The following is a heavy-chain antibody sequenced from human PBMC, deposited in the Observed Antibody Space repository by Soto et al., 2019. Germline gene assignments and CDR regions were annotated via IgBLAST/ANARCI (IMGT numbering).Heavy chain of an antibody. D-gene: IGHD6-6*01. V-gene: IGHV3-23*01. Sequence: GALRLSCAASGFTFSSYAMSWVRQAPGRGLEWVSIISGNGGSTYYAASVKGRFTISRDNTKNTLYLQMDSLTAEDTAVYYCAKGSEFSNSYTLDFDFWGQGALVTVSS. CDR2: ISGNGGST. J-gene: IGHJ4*02. CDR3: AKGSEFSNSYTLDFDF. CDR1: GFTFSSYA.